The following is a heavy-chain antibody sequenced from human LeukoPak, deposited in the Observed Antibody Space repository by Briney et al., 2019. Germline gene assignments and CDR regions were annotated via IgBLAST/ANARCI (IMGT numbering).Heavy chain of an antibody. V-gene: IGHV3-48*03. CDR3: ANLGSMVRGVDYY. CDR1: GFTFSIYE. J-gene: IGHJ4*02. Sequence: GGSLRLSCAASGFTFSIYEMNWVRQAPGKGLEWVSYISSSGSVIYYAGSVKGRFTISRDNAKNSLYLQMDSLRAEDTAVYYCANLGSMVRGVDYYWGQGTLVTVSS. D-gene: IGHD3-10*01. CDR2: ISSSGSVI.